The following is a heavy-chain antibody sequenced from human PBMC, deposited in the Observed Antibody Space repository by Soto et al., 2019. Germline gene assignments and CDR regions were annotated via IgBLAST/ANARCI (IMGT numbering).Heavy chain of an antibody. CDR2: IWYDGSNK. V-gene: IGHV3-33*06. J-gene: IGHJ4*02. CDR3: AKARADYYDTSGYPVDF. D-gene: IGHD3-22*01. CDR1: GFTFSSYG. Sequence: PGGSLRLSCAASGFTFSSYGMHWVRQAPGKGLEWVAVIWYDGSNKFYADSVKGRFTISRDNSKNTLYVQMNSLRVEDTAVYYCAKARADYYDTSGYPVDFWGQGALVTVSS.